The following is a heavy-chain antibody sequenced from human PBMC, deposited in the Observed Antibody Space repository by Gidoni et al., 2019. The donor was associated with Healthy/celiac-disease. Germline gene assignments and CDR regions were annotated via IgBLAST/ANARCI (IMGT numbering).Heavy chain of an antibody. V-gene: IGHV3-33*01. D-gene: IGHD6-19*01. J-gene: IGHJ4*02. CDR1: GFTFSSYG. Sequence: QVQLVESGGGVVQPGRSLRLSCAASGFTFSSYGMHWVRQAPGKGLEWVAVIWYDGSNKYYADSVKGRFTISRDNSKNTLYLQMNSLRAEDTAVYYCARESSGWPYFDYWGQGTLVTVSS. CDR3: ARESSGWPYFDY. CDR2: IWYDGSNK.